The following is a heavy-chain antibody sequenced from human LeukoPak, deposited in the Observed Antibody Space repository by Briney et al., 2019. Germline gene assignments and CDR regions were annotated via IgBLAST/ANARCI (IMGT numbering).Heavy chain of an antibody. Sequence: GGSLRLSCAASGFTFSIYSMNWVRQAPGKGLEWVSSISNDANFIYYADSLKGRFTVSRDNARNSLYLQMNSLAVEDTAVYYCTTPAAGPRAEYSLYWGQGTLVTVSS. D-gene: IGHD6-13*01. V-gene: IGHV3-21*01. J-gene: IGHJ1*01. CDR3: TTPAAGPRAEYSLY. CDR1: GFTFSIYS. CDR2: ISNDANFI.